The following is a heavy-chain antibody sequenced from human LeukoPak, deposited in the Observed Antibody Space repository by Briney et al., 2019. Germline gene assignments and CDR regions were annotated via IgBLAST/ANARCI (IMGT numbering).Heavy chain of an antibody. CDR1: GYTFTGYY. J-gene: IGHJ4*02. D-gene: IGHD3-22*01. V-gene: IGHV1-2*06. CDR3: ARGSPNNSYDRSGYPH. CDR2: INPNSGGT. Sequence: ASVKVSCKASGYTFTGYYMHQLRQSPGQGLEWMGRINPNSGGTNYTQKFQGMITITTDTSISTAYMYLSRLRSDDTAVYYCARGSPNNSYDRSGYPHWGQGTLVTVSS.